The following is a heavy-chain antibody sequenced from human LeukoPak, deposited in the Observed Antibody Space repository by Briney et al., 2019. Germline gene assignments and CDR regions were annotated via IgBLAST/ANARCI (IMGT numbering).Heavy chain of an antibody. CDR2: IYTSGST. D-gene: IGHD3-22*01. V-gene: IGHV4-61*02. J-gene: IGHJ3*02. CDR3: ARYDSSGYWYAFDI. CDR1: GGSISSGSYY. Sequence: SQTLSLTCTVSGGSISSGSYYWSWIRQPAGKGLGWIGRIYTSGSTNYNPSLKSRVTISVDTSKNQFSLKLSSVTAADTAVYYCARYDSSGYWYAFDIWGQGTMVTVSS.